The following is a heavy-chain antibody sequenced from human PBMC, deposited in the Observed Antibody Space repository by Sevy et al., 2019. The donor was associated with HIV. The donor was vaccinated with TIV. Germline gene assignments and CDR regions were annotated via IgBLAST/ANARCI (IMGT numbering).Heavy chain of an antibody. CDR1: GFTFRRYD. CDR3: ASLQSCGGDCYYFDS. D-gene: IGHD2-21*02. Sequence: GGSLRLSCAASGFTFRRYDMNWVRQAPGRGLEWVAVVASHGNYKSFADFVRGRFTISRDNARNSLDLQMTSLRTEDTAVYYCASLQSCGGDCYYFDSWGQGALVTVSS. V-gene: IGHV3-30-3*01. CDR2: VASHGNYK. J-gene: IGHJ4*02.